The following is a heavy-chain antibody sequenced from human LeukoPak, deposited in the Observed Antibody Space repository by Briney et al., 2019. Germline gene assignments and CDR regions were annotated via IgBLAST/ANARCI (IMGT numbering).Heavy chain of an antibody. V-gene: IGHV3-33*08. D-gene: IGHD4-23*01. J-gene: IGHJ5*02. CDR1: GFTFSNYA. CDR3: ARGGNSANWFDP. Sequence: GRSLRLSCAASGFTFSNYAMHWVRQAPGKGLEWVAVIWYDGSNKYYADSVKGRFTISRDNSKNTLYLQMNSLRAEDTAVYYCARGGNSANWFDPWGQGTLVTVSS. CDR2: IWYDGSNK.